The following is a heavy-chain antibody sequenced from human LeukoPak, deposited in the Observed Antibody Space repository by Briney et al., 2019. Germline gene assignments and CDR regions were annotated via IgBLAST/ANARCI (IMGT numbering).Heavy chain of an antibody. V-gene: IGHV1-69*13. CDR3: ARLERGSYFDYFDY. D-gene: IGHD1-26*01. Sequence: ASVKVSCKASGYTFTGYYMHWVRQAPGQGLEWMGGIIPIFGTANYAQKFQGRVTITADESTSTAYMELSSLRSEDTAVYYCARLERGSYFDYFDYWGQGTLVTVSS. CDR2: IIPIFGTA. CDR1: GYTFTGYY. J-gene: IGHJ4*02.